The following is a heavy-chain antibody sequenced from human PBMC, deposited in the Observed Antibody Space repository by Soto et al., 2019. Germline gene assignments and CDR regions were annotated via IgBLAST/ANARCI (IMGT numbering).Heavy chain of an antibody. J-gene: IGHJ4*02. Sequence: EVQLVESGGGLVQPGGSLRLSCAASGFTFSSYWMSWVRQAPGKGLEWVANIKQDGSEKNYVDSVKGRFTISRDNAKNSLYLQMNSLRAEYTSVYYCAREVHDDSSGYMDWGQGTLVTVYS. CDR3: AREVHDDSSGYMD. CDR1: GFTFSSYW. CDR2: IKQDGSEK. V-gene: IGHV3-7*03. D-gene: IGHD3-22*01.